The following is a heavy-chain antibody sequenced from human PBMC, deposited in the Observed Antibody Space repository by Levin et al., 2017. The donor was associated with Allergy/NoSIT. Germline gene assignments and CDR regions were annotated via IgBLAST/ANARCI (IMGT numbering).Heavy chain of an antibody. J-gene: IGHJ4*02. CDR3: VRDRKGYCSGVSCYADY. D-gene: IGHD2-15*01. CDR2: IKQDGSEK. CDR1: GFTYSSYW. V-gene: IGHV3-7*01. Sequence: GGSLRLSCAASGFTYSSYWMSWVRQAPGKGLEWVANIKQDGSEKYYVDSVKGRFTISRDNAKNSVYLQMNSLRVEDTAVYYCVRDRKGYCSGVSCYADYWGQGILVTVSS.